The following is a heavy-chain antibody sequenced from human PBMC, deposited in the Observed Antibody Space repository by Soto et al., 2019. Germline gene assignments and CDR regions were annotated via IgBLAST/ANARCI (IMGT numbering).Heavy chain of an antibody. D-gene: IGHD2-15*01. CDR1: GFSFKNFD. Sequence: EVLLVDSGAGLVQPGGSLRLSCAASGFSFKNFDFHWVRQPTGKGLEWVATIGTIGDTYYPVSVKGRFPVSRENAKSSVSLHMTSLRVEDTAVYFCVSVQEVGAHFFDSWCQGTPVIVSS. J-gene: IGHJ4*02. CDR2: IGTIGDT. CDR3: VSVQEVGAHFFDS. V-gene: IGHV3-13*01.